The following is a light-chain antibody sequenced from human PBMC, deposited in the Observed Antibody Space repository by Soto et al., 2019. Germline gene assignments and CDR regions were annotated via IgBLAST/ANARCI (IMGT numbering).Light chain of an antibody. Sequence: QSALTQPASVSGSPGQSITISCTGTSSDVGGYNYVSWYQQHPGKAPKVVIYDVSDRPSGVSNRFSGSKSGNTASLTISGLQAEDEADYYCSSYTSSSTLGVLGTGTKLTVL. CDR2: DVS. CDR1: SSDVGGYNY. V-gene: IGLV2-14*01. J-gene: IGLJ1*01. CDR3: SSYTSSSTLGV.